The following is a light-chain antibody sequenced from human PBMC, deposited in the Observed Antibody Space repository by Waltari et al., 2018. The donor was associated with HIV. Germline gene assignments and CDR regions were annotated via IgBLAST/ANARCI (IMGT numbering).Light chain of an antibody. CDR2: GNS. J-gene: IGLJ3*02. Sequence: QSVLTQPPSVSGAPGQRVTISCTGSNSNIGAGYDLHWYQQLPGTAPKLLIYGNSNRPSGVPDRFSGSKSGTSASLAITGFQAEDEADYYCQSYDSSLSGWVFGGGTKLTVL. CDR3: QSYDSSLSGWV. CDR1: NSNIGAGYD. V-gene: IGLV1-40*01.